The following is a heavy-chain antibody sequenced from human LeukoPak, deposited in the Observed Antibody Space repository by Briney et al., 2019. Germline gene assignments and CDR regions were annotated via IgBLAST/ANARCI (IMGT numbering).Heavy chain of an antibody. V-gene: IGHV1-8*03. CDR1: GYTFTSYD. Sequence: SVKVSCKASGYTFTSYDINWVRQATGQGLEWMGWMNPNSGNTGYAQKFQGRVTITRNTSISTAYMELSSLRSEDTAVYYCARVQGIAVAGTSRFDYWGQGTLVTVSS. J-gene: IGHJ4*02. CDR2: MNPNSGNT. CDR3: ARVQGIAVAGTSRFDY. D-gene: IGHD6-19*01.